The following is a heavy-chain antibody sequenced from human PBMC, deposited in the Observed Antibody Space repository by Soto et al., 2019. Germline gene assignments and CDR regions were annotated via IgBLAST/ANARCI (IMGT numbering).Heavy chain of an antibody. Sequence: PGGSLRLSCAASGFTVSSNYMSWVRQAPGKGLEWVSVIYSGGSTYYADSVKGRFTISRDNSKNTLYLQMNSLRAEDTAVYYCARDLYSSSSLNYYYYYMDVWGKGTTFTVSS. J-gene: IGHJ6*03. CDR3: ARDLYSSSSLNYYYYYMDV. CDR1: GFTVSSNY. V-gene: IGHV3-66*01. CDR2: IYSGGST. D-gene: IGHD6-6*01.